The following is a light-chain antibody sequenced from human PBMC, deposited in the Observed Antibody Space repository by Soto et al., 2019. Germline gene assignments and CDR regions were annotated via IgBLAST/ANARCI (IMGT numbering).Light chain of an antibody. V-gene: IGKV3-20*01. J-gene: IGKJ1*01. CDR3: QQYGSSQTWT. CDR1: QSVSSSY. Sequence: EIVLTQSPGTLSLSPGERATLSCRASQSVSSSYLAWYQQKPGQAPRLLIYVASSRANGIPDRFSGSVSGTDLTLTISRLEPEDFAVYYCQQYGSSQTWTFGQGTKVEIK. CDR2: VAS.